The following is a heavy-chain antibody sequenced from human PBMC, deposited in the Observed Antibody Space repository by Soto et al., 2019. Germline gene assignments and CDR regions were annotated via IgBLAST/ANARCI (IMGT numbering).Heavy chain of an antibody. D-gene: IGHD6-13*01. CDR3: ARGRGSSSWSLSHGMDV. CDR1: GFTFSSYA. CDR2: ISYDGSNK. J-gene: IGHJ6*02. V-gene: IGHV3-30-3*01. Sequence: QVQLVESGGGVVQPGRSLRLSCAASGFTFSSYAMHWVRQAPGKGLEWVAVISYDGSNKYYADSVKGRFTISRDNSKNTLYLQMNSLRAEDTAVYYCARGRGSSSWSLSHGMDVWGQGTTVTVSS.